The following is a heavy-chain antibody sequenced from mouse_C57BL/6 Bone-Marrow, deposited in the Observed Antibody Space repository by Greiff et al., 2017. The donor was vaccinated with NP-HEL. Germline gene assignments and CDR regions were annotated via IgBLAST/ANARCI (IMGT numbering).Heavy chain of an antibody. CDR2: ISSGGDYI. Sequence: EVNVVESGEGLVKPGGSLKLSCAASGFTFSSYAMSWVRQTPEKRLEWVAYISSGGDYIYYADTVKGRFTISRDNARNTLYLQMSSLKSEDTAMYYCTRVGYDGYSYYYAMDDWGQGTSVTVSS. J-gene: IGHJ4*01. V-gene: IGHV5-9-1*02. CDR1: GFTFSSYA. CDR3: TRVGYDGYSYYYAMDD. D-gene: IGHD2-3*01.